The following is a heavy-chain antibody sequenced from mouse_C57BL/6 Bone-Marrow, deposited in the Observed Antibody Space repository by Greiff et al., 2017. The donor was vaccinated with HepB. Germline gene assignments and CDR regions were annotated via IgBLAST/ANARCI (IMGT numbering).Heavy chain of an antibody. Sequence: EAGGGLVQPKGSLKLSCAASGFSFNTYAMNWVRQAPGKGLEWVARIRSKSNNYATYYADSVKDRFTISRDDSESMLYLQMNNLKTEDTAMYYCVRPTDGYYDWFAYWGQGTLVTVSA. J-gene: IGHJ3*01. D-gene: IGHD2-3*01. CDR3: VRPTDGYYDWFAY. CDR2: IRSKSNNYAT. CDR1: GFSFNTYA. V-gene: IGHV10-1*01.